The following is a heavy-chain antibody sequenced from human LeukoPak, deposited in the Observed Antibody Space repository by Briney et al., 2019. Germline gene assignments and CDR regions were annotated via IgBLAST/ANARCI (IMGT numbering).Heavy chain of an antibody. J-gene: IGHJ4*02. D-gene: IGHD2-2*01. V-gene: IGHV3-11*01. CDR3: AKDPGVVPAHYFDY. CDR1: GFTFSDHY. Sequence: GGSLRLSCAASGFTFSDHYMSWIRQAPGKGLEWLSHISISGETSYNADSVKGRFTVSRDNSKNTLSLQMNSLRAEDTAVYYCAKDPGVVPAHYFDYWGQGTLVTVSS. CDR2: ISISGETS.